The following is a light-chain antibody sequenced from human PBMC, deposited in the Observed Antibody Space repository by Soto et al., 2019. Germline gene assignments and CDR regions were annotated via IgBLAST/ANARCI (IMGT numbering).Light chain of an antibody. J-gene: IGKJ1*01. CDR2: EAS. Sequence: DIPMTQSPSTLSASVGDRVTITCRASQSINTLVAWYQQRPGKAPNLLIYEASSLQTGVPARFSGSESGTEFTLAISSLQPDDFATYYCQQYTSFSMTFGQGTKVEIK. V-gene: IGKV1-5*03. CDR1: QSINTL. CDR3: QQYTSFSMT.